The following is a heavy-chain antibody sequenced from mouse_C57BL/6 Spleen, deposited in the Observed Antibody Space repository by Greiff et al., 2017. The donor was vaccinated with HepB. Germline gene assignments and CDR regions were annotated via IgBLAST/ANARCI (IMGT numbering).Heavy chain of an antibody. CDR3: TTAGYGSSYKFAY. D-gene: IGHD1-1*01. J-gene: IGHJ3*01. V-gene: IGHV14-4*01. Sequence: VHVKQSGAELVRPGASVKLSCTASGFNIKDDYMHWVKQRPEQGLEWIGWIDPENGDTEYASKFQGKATITADTSSNTAYLQLSSLTSEDTAVYYCTTAGYGSSYKFAYWGQGTLVTVSA. CDR1: GFNIKDDY. CDR2: IDPENGDT.